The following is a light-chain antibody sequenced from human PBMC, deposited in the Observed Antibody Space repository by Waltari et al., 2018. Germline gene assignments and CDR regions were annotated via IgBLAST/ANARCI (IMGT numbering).Light chain of an antibody. CDR2: DAS. Sequence: ASQLTQSPSSLSASGGDRVTITCRASKGIGSAVACYQQKQGKAPKLLIYDASSLESGVPSRFSGSGSGTDFTLTLSGLQPEDFATYYCQQFNNYPYTFGQGTKLEIK. CDR3: QQFNNYPYT. J-gene: IGKJ2*01. V-gene: IGKV1-13*01. CDR1: KGIGSA.